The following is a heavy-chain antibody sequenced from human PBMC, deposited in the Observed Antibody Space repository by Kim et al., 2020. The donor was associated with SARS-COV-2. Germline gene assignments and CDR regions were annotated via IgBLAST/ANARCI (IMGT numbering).Heavy chain of an antibody. J-gene: IGHJ4*02. CDR3: AKGYKVPGDY. CDR1: GFTFSSYG. CDR2: ISNTVGST. D-gene: IGHD5-18*01. Sequence: GGSLRLSCAASGFTFSSYGMTWIRQAPGKGLEWVSGISNTVGSTYYADSVKGRFTISRDNSKNTLYLQMNSLRAEDTAVYYCAKGYKVPGDYWGQGTLVTVSS. V-gene: IGHV3-23*01.